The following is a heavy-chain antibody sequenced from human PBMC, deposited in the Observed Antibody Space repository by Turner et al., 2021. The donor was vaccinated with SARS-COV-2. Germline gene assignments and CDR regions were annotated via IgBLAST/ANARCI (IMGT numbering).Heavy chain of an antibody. J-gene: IGHJ4*02. D-gene: IGHD3-22*01. V-gene: IGHV3-7*01. CDR3: ARGGLYYYDYSAYYNPAIDY. CDR1: GFTLSSYW. CDR2: IKQDGSEK. Sequence: EVQLVESGGGLVQPGGSLRLSCAASGFTLSSYWMSWVRQAPGKGLEGVANIKQDGSEKSYVDSFKGRFPISRDNAKNSLSLQMNSLRAEDTAVYYCARGGLYYYDYSAYYNPAIDYWGQGTLVTVSS.